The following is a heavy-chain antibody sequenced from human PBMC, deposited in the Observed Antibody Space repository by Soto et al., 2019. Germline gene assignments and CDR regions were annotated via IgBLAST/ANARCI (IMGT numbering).Heavy chain of an antibody. CDR3: ARDRYCSSTSCHYGMDV. J-gene: IGHJ6*02. Sequence: QVQLVQSGAEVKKPGASVKVSCKASGYTFTGYYMHWVRQAPGQGLEWMGWINPNSGGTNYAQKFQGWVTMTRDTSISTAYMELSRLRSDDTAVYYCARDRYCSSTSCHYGMDVWGQGTTVTVSS. CDR2: INPNSGGT. V-gene: IGHV1-2*04. CDR1: GYTFTGYY. D-gene: IGHD2-2*01.